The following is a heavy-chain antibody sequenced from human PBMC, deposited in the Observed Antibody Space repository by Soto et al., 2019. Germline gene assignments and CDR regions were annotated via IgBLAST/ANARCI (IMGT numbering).Heavy chain of an antibody. J-gene: IGHJ5*02. V-gene: IGHV3-48*01. CDR2: ISTSGSSI. Sequence: PGGSLRLSCAASGFSFSNHNMNWVRQAPGKGLEWISYISTSGSSIYYADSVKGRFTISRDNAKNSLYLQMNSLRVEDTAVYYCARYCTRGGFLNCFDPWGQGTLVTVSS. CDR3: ARYCTRGGFLNCFDP. CDR1: GFSFSNHN. D-gene: IGHD2-15*01.